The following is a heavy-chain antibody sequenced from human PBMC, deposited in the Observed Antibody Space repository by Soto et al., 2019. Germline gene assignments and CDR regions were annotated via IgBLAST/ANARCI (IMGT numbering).Heavy chain of an antibody. CDR1: GFTFSDYY. V-gene: IGHV3-11*01. CDR2: IDSSGSII. Sequence: LRLSCSASGFTFSDYYMSWIRQAPGKGLGWISYIDSSGSIIYYADSVKGRFTISRDNAKNSLYLQMNSLRAEDTAVYYCARDLGYYDSSGYFDYWGQGTLVTVSS. D-gene: IGHD3-22*01. CDR3: ARDLGYYDSSGYFDY. J-gene: IGHJ4*02.